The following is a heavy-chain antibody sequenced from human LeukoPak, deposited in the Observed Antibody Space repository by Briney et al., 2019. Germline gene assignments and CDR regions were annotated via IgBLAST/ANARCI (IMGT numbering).Heavy chain of an antibody. J-gene: IGHJ4*02. CDR3: ARDRSGQLGYYFDY. Sequence: PGGSLRLTCAASGFTFINYDMHWVRQAPGKGLEWVSSISSSSSYIYYADSVKGRFTISRDNAKNSLYLQMNSLRAEDTAVYYCARDRSGQLGYYFDYWGQGTLVTVSS. D-gene: IGHD6-13*01. CDR1: GFTFINYD. V-gene: IGHV3-21*01. CDR2: ISSSSSYI.